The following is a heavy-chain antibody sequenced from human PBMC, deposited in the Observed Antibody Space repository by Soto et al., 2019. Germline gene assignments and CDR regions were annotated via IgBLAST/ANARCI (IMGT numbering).Heavy chain of an antibody. V-gene: IGHV1-18*01. CDR3: AREIGIMVRGVISDWFDP. D-gene: IGHD3-10*01. Sequence: QVQLVQSGAEVKKPGASVKVSCKASGYTFTSYGISWVRQAPGQGLEWMGWISAYNGNTNYAQKLQGRVTMTTDTSTSTAYMELSSLRSDDTAVYYCAREIGIMVRGVISDWFDPWGQGTLVTVSS. CDR2: ISAYNGNT. J-gene: IGHJ5*02. CDR1: GYTFTSYG.